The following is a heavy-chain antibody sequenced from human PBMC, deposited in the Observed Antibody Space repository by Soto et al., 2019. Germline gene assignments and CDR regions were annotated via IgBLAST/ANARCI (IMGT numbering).Heavy chain of an antibody. J-gene: IGHJ4*02. CDR2: IYYSGST. V-gene: IGHV4-39*01. CDR3: AILRGYLDY. D-gene: IGHD2-15*01. Sequence: SETLSLTCIVSGGSISSSSYYWGWIRQPPGKGLEWIASIYYSGSTYYNPSLESRVTISVDTSKNQFSLKLSSVTVADTAVYYCAILRGYLDYWGQGTLVTVSS. CDR1: GGSISSSSYY.